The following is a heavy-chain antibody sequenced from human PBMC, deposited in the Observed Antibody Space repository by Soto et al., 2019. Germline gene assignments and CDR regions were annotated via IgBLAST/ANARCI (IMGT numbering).Heavy chain of an antibody. Sequence: GGSLRLSCAASGFTFSSYSMNWVRQAPGKGLEWVSSISSSSSYIYYADSVKGRFTISRDNAKNSLYLQMNSLRAEDTAVYYCARDFRMAGHDAFDIWGQGTMVTVS. D-gene: IGHD6-19*01. V-gene: IGHV3-21*01. J-gene: IGHJ3*02. CDR2: ISSSSSYI. CDR3: ARDFRMAGHDAFDI. CDR1: GFTFSSYS.